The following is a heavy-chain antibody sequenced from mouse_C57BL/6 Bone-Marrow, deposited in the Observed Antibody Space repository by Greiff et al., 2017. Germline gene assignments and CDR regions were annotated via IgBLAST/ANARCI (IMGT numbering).Heavy chain of an antibody. CDR2: ISDGGSYT. CDR1: GFTFSSYA. Sequence: EVQLQESGGGLVKPGGSLKLSCAASGFTFSSYAMSWVRQTPEKRLEWVATISDGGSYTYYPANVKGRFTISRDNAKNNLYLQMSHLKSEDTAMYYCARSGWAWFAYWGQGTLVTVSA. CDR3: ARSGWAWFAY. V-gene: IGHV5-4*01. D-gene: IGHD1-3*01. J-gene: IGHJ3*01.